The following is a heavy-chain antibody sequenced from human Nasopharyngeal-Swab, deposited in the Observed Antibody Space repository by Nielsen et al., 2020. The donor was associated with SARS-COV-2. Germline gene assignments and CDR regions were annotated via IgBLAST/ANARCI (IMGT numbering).Heavy chain of an antibody. CDR3: ARGGVADKSEGIDY. D-gene: IGHD2-15*01. J-gene: IGHJ4*02. CDR1: GYTFTGYY. V-gene: IGHV1-2*06. CDR2: INPNSGGT. Sequence: ASVKVSCKDSGYTFTGYYMHWVRQAPGQGLEWMGRINPNSGGTNYAQKFQGRVTMTRDTSISTAYMELSRLRSDDTAVYYCARGGVADKSEGIDYWGQGTLVTVSS.